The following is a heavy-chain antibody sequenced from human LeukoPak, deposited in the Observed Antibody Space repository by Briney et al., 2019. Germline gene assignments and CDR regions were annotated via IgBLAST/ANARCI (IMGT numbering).Heavy chain of an antibody. J-gene: IGHJ4*02. V-gene: IGHV1-46*01. CDR2: SKPSGGST. Sequence: ASVKVSCKASGYTVTSYGISWVRQAPGQGLEWMGISKPSGGSTSYAQKFQGRVTMTRDMSTSTVYMELSSLRSEDTAVYYCARALAAAGTEGGFDYWGQGTLVTVSS. CDR3: ARALAAAGTEGGFDY. D-gene: IGHD6-13*01. CDR1: GYTVTSYG.